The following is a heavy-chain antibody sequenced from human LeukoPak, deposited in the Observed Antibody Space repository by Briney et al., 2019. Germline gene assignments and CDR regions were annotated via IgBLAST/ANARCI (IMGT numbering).Heavy chain of an antibody. CDR1: GGTFSSYA. D-gene: IGHD3-22*01. CDR2: IIPIFGTA. CDR3: ARGNYDSSGYYPVDY. V-gene: IGHV1-69*13. Sequence: VASVKVSCKASGGTFSSYAISWVRQAPGQGLEWMGGIIPIFGTANYAQKFQGRVTITADESTSTAYMELSSLRSEDTAVYYCARGNYDSSGYYPVDYWGQGTLVTVSS. J-gene: IGHJ4*02.